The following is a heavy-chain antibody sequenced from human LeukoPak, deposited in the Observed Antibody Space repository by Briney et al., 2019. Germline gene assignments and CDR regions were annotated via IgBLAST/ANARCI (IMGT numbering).Heavy chain of an antibody. CDR1: GYTFTSNY. V-gene: IGHV1-46*01. J-gene: IGHJ4*02. CDR3: ARDQEGFDY. Sequence: APVKVSCKASGYTFTSNYIHWVRQAPGQGLEWMGMIYPRDGSTSYAQKFQGRVTVTRDTSTSTVHMELSGLRSEDTAVYYCARDQEGFDYWGQGTLVTVSS. CDR2: IYPRDGST.